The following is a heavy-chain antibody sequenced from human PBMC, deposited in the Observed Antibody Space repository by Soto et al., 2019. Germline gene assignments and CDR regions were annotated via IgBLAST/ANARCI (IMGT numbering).Heavy chain of an antibody. V-gene: IGHV3-21*01. CDR1: GFTFSTYI. CDR2: ISSSSTYI. J-gene: IGHJ4*02. D-gene: IGHD2-2*01. CDR3: ARGGYCSSTSCALLPCDY. Sequence: EVQLVESGGGLVKPGGSLRLSCAASGFTFSTYIMNWVRQAPGKGLEWVSSISSSSTYIYYADSVKGRFTISRDNAKNSLYLQMNSLRAEDTAVYYCARGGYCSSTSCALLPCDYWGQGTLVTVSS.